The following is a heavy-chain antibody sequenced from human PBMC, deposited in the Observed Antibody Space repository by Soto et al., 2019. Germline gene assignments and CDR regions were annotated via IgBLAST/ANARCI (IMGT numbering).Heavy chain of an antibody. D-gene: IGHD3-3*01. CDR2: INPSRATT. CDR3: VGGADLEGRYNWFDP. J-gene: IGHJ5*02. V-gene: IGHV1-46*01. CDR1: GDTFSSQY. Sequence: QVQLVQSGAEVKKPGASMKVSCKSFGDTFSSQYIHWVRQAPGQGLEWVGLINPSRATTTISQKFQSRVTLTSDTSTRTVYMELSRLRSDDTAIYFCVGGADLEGRYNWFDPWGQGTLVTVSS.